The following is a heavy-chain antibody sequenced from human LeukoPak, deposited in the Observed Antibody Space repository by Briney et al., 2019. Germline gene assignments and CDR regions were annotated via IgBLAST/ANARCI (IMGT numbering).Heavy chain of an antibody. CDR3: ASSHSYSSSRIGDY. J-gene: IGHJ4*02. Sequence: PSETLSLTCAVYGGSFSGYYWSWIRQPPGKGLEWIGEINHSGSTNYNPSLKSRVTISVDTSKNQFSLKLSSVTAADTAVHYCASSHSYSSSRIGDYWGQGTLVTVSS. CDR1: GGSFSGYY. CDR2: INHSGST. D-gene: IGHD6-13*01. V-gene: IGHV4-34*01.